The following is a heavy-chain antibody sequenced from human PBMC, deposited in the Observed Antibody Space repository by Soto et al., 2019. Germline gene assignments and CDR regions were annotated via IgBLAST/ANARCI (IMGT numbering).Heavy chain of an antibody. CDR2: LSSGGDTT. J-gene: IGHJ4*02. CDR1: GFMFSNYA. Sequence: EVQLLQSEGGLVQPGGSLRLSCTASGFMFSNYAMNWVRQGPGKGLEWVSVLSSGGDTTYYADSVKGRFTISRDNSKNTLYLQMNSLRAEDSAVYYCARDPSTGSADYWGQGTLVIVSS. D-gene: IGHD3-9*01. CDR3: ARDPSTGSADY. V-gene: IGHV3-23*01.